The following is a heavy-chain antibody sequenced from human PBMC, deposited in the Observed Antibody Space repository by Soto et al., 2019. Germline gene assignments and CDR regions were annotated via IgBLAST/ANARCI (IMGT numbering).Heavy chain of an antibody. V-gene: IGHV3-30*04. CDR2: ISYDGSNK. CDR3: ARASYGFDY. Sequence: QVQLVESGGGVVQPGRSLRLSCAASGFTFSIYAMHWVRQAPGKGLEWVAVISYDGSNKHYADSVKGRFTISRDNSKNTLYLQMNSLRAEDTAVYFCARASYGFDYWGQGTLVTVSS. D-gene: IGHD5-18*01. CDR1: GFTFSIYA. J-gene: IGHJ4*02.